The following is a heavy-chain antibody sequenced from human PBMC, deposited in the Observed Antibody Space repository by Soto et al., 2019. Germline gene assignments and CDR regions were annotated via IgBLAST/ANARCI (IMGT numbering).Heavy chain of an antibody. Sequence: ASVKVSCKASGYTFTGYYMHWVRQAPGQGLEWMGWINPNSGGTNYAQKFQSRVTMTRDTSISTAYMELSRLRSDDTAVYYCARGPSTVTTEDNWVVPSGQGTLFTVS. J-gene: IGHJ5*02. CDR3: ARGPSTVTTEDNWVVP. CDR2: INPNSGGT. D-gene: IGHD4-17*01. CDR1: GYTFTGYY. V-gene: IGHV1-2*02.